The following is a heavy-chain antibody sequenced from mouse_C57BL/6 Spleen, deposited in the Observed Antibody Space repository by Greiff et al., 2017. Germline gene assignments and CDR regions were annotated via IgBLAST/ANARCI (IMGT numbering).Heavy chain of an antibody. CDR3: ASPTYYGGSVWFAY. V-gene: IGHV14-2*01. D-gene: IGHD1-1*01. J-gene: IGHJ3*01. CDR1: GFNFKDYY. CDR2: IDPEDGET. Sequence: EVKLQESGAELVKPGASVKLSCTASGFNFKDYYMHWVKQRTEQGLEWIGRIDPEDGETKYAPKFKGKATITADTSSNTAYLQLSSRTTEDTAVYYCASPTYYGGSVWFAYWGQGTLVTVSA.